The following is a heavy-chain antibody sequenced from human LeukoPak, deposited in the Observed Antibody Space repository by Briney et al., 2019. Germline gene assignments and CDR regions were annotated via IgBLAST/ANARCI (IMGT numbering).Heavy chain of an antibody. D-gene: IGHD6-19*01. CDR1: GFTFSSFG. V-gene: IGHV3-30*02. CDR2: IRYDGSDE. Sequence: PGGSLRLSCAASGFTFSSFGMHWVRQGPGKGLDWVAFIRYDGSDEYYADSVKGRFAISRDNPKNTLYLQMNGLRLEDTAVYYCASPAVAGTGPNWGQGTLVTVSS. J-gene: IGHJ1*01. CDR3: ASPAVAGTGPN.